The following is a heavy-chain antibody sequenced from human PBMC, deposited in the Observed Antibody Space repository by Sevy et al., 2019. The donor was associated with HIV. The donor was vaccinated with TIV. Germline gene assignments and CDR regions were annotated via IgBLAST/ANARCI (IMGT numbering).Heavy chain of an antibody. CDR3: AKVGTMVQGAAPFDY. D-gene: IGHD3-10*01. V-gene: IGHV3-21*04. J-gene: IGHJ4*02. CDR2: ISSRSSYI. Sequence: GGSLRLSCAASGFTFSDYYMNWVRQAPGKGLEWVSSISSRSSYIHYADSVRGRFTISRDNAKNSLYLQMNSLRAEDTAVYYCAKVGTMVQGAAPFDYWGQGTLVTVSS. CDR1: GFTFSDYY.